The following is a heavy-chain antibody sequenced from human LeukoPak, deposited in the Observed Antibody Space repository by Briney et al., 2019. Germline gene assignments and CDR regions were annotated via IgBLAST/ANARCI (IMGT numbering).Heavy chain of an antibody. D-gene: IGHD1-14*01. Sequence: SETLSLTCAVYGGSFSGYYWSWIRQPPGKGLEWIGEINHSGSTNYNPSLKSRVTISVDTSKNQFSLKLSSVTAADTAVYYCARVLGQTRYYFDYRGQGTLLTVSS. CDR3: ARVLGQTRYYFDY. CDR2: INHSGST. CDR1: GGSFSGYY. V-gene: IGHV4-34*01. J-gene: IGHJ4*02.